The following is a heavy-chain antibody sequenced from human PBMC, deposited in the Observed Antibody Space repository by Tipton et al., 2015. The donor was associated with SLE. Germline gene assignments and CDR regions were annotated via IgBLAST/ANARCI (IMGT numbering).Heavy chain of an antibody. CDR2: IYHSGST. Sequence: TLSLTCAVSGYSISGGYYWGWIRQPPGKGLEWIGSIYHSGSTYYNPSLKSRVTISVDTSKNQFSLKLSSVTAADTAVYYCAKRGDWDYYFDYWGQGTLVTVSA. J-gene: IGHJ4*02. D-gene: IGHD3-10*01. CDR3: AKRGDWDYYFDY. V-gene: IGHV4-38-2*01. CDR1: GYSISGGYY.